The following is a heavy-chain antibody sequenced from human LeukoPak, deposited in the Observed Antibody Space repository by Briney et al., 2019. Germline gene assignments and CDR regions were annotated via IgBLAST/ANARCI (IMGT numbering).Heavy chain of an antibody. J-gene: IGHJ4*02. CDR1: GGSISSGGYY. V-gene: IGHV4-61*08. CDR3: AREAPDYDSSGYYYVAYYFDY. D-gene: IGHD3-22*01. Sequence: SETLSLTCTVSGGSISSGGYYWSWIRQHPGKGLEWIGYIYYSGSTNYNPSLKSRVTISVDTSKNQFSLKLSSVTAADTAVYYCAREAPDYDSSGYYYVAYYFDYWGQGTLVTVSS. CDR2: IYYSGST.